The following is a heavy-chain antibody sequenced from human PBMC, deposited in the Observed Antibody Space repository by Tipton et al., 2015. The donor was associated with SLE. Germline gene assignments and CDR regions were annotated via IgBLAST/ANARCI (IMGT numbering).Heavy chain of an antibody. J-gene: IGHJ3*02. V-gene: IGHV4-59*08. Sequence: TLSLTCTVSGASFSGYYWSWIRQPPGKGLEWIGYFSDIGRTNYKSSLKSRVTISVDTSKNHFSLKVTSVTAADTAVYYCAGQRDLDAFDIWGQGTMVTVSS. CDR2: FSDIGRT. CDR1: GASFSGYY. CDR3: AGQRDLDAFDI.